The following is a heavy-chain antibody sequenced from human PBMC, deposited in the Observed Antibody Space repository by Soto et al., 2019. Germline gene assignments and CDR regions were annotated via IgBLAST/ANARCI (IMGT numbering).Heavy chain of an antibody. CDR1: GGTFSRHA. CDR2: IIPNFGTA. Sequence: QVQLVQSGAEVRKPGSSVKVSCKASGGTFSRHAISWVRQAPGQGLEWMGGIIPNFGTANHSQKLQGRVTIIADESKGTVYMELSSLRSEDTAVYYCARGWGYGSNAYYYAYWGQGTLVIVS. CDR3: ARGWGYGSNAYYYAY. J-gene: IGHJ4*02. D-gene: IGHD3-22*01. V-gene: IGHV1-69*01.